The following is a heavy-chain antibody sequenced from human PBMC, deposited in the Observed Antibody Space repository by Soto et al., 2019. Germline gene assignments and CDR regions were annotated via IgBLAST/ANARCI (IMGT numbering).Heavy chain of an antibody. CDR1: GFTFDDYA. J-gene: IGHJ4*02. V-gene: IGHV3-43D*04. CDR3: AKSGDGSSSWLDY. Sequence: EVQLVESGGVVVQPGGCLRLSCAASGFTFDDYAMHWVRQAPGKGLEWVSLISWDGGSTYYADSVKGRFTISRDNSKNSLYLQMNSLRAEDTALYYCAKSGDGSSSWLDYWGQGTLVTVSS. CDR2: ISWDGGST. D-gene: IGHD6-13*01.